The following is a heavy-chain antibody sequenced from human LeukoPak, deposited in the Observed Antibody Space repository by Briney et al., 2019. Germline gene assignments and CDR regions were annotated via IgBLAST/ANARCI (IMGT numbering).Heavy chain of an antibody. CDR1: GGSXXXSSYY. CDR2: IYYSGST. J-gene: IGHJ5*02. CDR3: ARGSGYWFDP. V-gene: IGHV4-39*01. D-gene: IGHD3-22*01. Sequence: SLXXXXXGGSXXXSSYYWGWIRQPPGKGLEWIVSIYYSGSTYYNPSLKSRVTISVDTSKNQFSLKLSSVTAADTAVYYCARGSGYWFDPWGQGTLVTVSS.